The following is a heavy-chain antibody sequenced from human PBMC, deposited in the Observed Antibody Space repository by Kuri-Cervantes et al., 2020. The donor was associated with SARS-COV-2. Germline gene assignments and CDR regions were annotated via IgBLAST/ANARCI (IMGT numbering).Heavy chain of an antibody. CDR1: GFTFSSYS. CDR2: ISSSSSYI. Sequence: GESLKISCAASGFTFSSYSMNWVRQAPGKGLEWVSSISSSSSYIYYADSVKGRFTISRDNAKNSLYLQMNSLRAEDTAVYYYAGGELGISDYWGQGTLVTVSS. CDR3: AGGELGISDY. V-gene: IGHV3-21*01. D-gene: IGHD7-27*01. J-gene: IGHJ4*02.